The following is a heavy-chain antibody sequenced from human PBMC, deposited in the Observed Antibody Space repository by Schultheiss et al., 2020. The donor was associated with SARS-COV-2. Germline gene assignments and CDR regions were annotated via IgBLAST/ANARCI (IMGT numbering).Heavy chain of an antibody. CDR1: GGAFSNYA. Sequence: SVKVSCKTSGGAFSNYAISWVRQAPGQGLEWMGRIIPILDITNYAQKFQGRVTITADKSTSTAYMELRSLRSDDTAVYYCARDRWGSSGSLDAFDIWGQGTRVTVSS. CDR3: ARDRWGSSGSLDAFDI. CDR2: IIPILDIT. V-gene: IGHV1-69*04. J-gene: IGHJ3*02. D-gene: IGHD1-26*01.